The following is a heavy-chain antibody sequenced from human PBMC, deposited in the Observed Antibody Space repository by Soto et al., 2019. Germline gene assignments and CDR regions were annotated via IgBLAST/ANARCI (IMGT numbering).Heavy chain of an antibody. Sequence: EVQLLQHGGGLVQPGGSLRLTCAASGFTISDYAMSWVRQAPGKGLLWDSTVSASGSNTHYEDSVKGRFTISIDISRYPMFQQTDSLRAEDKALYYCANVPIWCGSTRSHREGLVSWGQGNVVIV. V-gene: IGHV3-23*01. J-gene: IGHJ5*02. D-gene: IGHD2-2*01. CDR1: GFTISDYA. CDR2: VSASGSNT. CDR3: ANVPIWCGSTRSHREGLVS.